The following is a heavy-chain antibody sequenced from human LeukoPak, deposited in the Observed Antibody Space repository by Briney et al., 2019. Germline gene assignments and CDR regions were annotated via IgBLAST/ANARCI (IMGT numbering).Heavy chain of an antibody. J-gene: IGHJ3*02. V-gene: IGHV3-66*02. CDR2: IYSGGST. D-gene: IGHD3-22*01. CDR3: ARERCYDSSGYYYEGRAFDI. Sequence: GGSLRLSCAASGFTVSSNYMRWVRQAPGKGLEWVSVIYSGGSTYYADSVKGRFTISRDNSKNTLYLQMNSLRAEDTAVYYCARERCYDSSGYYYEGRAFDIWGQGTMVTVSS. CDR1: GFTVSSNY.